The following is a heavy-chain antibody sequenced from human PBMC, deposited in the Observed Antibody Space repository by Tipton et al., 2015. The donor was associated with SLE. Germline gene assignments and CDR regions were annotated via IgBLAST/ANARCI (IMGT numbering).Heavy chain of an antibody. CDR3: AVGYCSGGSCYSGGWFDP. D-gene: IGHD2-15*01. J-gene: IGHJ5*02. CDR1: GGSISSYS. CDR2: IYYSGST. Sequence: TLSLTCTVSGGSISSYSWSWIRQPPGKGLEWIGYIYYSGSTNYNPSLKSRVTISVDTSMNQFSLKLSFVTAADTAVYYCAVGYCSGGSCYSGGWFDPWGQGTLVTVSS. V-gene: IGHV4-59*12.